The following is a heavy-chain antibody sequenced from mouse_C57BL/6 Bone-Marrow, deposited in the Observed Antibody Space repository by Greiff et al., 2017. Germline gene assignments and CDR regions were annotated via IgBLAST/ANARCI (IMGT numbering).Heavy chain of an antibody. V-gene: IGHV2-9-1*01. CDR2: IRTGGGT. D-gene: IGHD4-1*01. CDR1: GFSLTSYA. CDR3: ARLTGYFDY. J-gene: IGHJ2*01. Sequence: VQLKESGPGLVAPSQSLSITCTVSGFSLTSYAISWVRQPPGKGLEWLGVIRTGGGTNYNSALKSRLSISKDNSKSQVFLTMNSLQTDDTARYYCARLTGYFDYWGQGTTLTVSS.